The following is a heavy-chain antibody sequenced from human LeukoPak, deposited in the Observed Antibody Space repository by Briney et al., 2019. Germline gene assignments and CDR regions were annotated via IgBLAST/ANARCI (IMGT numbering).Heavy chain of an antibody. CDR1: GYSFTDYY. CDR3: ATYTSAIQYFLY. Sequence: GASVKVSCKASGYSFTDYYIHWVRQAPGQGPEWMGWVNPSGGATKYAQKFQDRVTMTWDTSISTAYLELSGLTSDDTAVYYCATYTSAIQYFLYWGLGTLVTVSS. D-gene: IGHD6-19*01. CDR2: VNPSGGAT. V-gene: IGHV1-2*02. J-gene: IGHJ4*02.